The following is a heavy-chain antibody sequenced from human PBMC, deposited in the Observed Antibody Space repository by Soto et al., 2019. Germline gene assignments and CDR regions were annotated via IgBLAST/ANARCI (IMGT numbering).Heavy chain of an antibody. V-gene: IGHV4-59*08. J-gene: IGHJ4*02. CDR3: ARHDSSSSLYNYFDY. CDR1: GDSISSSY. D-gene: IGHD6-6*01. Sequence: SETLSLTCTVSGDSISSSYWTWIRPSPGRGLEWIAYIHFSGSTNYNPSLKSRVSISIDTSNKQFSLKLSSVTAADTAVYYCARHDSSSSLYNYFDYWGQGTLVTVSS. CDR2: IHFSGST.